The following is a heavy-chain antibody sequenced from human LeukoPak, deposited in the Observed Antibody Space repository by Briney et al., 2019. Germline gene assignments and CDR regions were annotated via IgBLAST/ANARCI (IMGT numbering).Heavy chain of an antibody. J-gene: IGHJ4*02. CDR2: ISSSSSTI. CDR1: GFTFSSYS. CDR3: ARDDYGDGFDY. V-gene: IGHV3-48*01. D-gene: IGHD4-17*01. Sequence: GGSLRLSCAASGFTFSSYSMNWVRQAPGKGLEWVSYISSSSSTIYYADSVKGRFTISRDNAKNSLYLQMNSLRAEDTAVYYCARDDYGDGFDYWGQETLVTVSS.